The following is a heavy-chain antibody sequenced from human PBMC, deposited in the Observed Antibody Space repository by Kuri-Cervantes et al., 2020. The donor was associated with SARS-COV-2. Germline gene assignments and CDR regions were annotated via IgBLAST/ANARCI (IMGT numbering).Heavy chain of an antibody. CDR2: IYWDDGK. J-gene: IGHJ3*02. CDR1: GFSLNTSAVG. V-gene: IGHV2-5*05. CDR3: AHRRPTVTTNDAFDI. Sequence: SGPTLVKPTQTLTLTCTSSGFSLNTSAVGVGWIRQPPGKALEWLALIYWDDGKRYGPSLKSRLTITKDTSNNQVVLTMTNMDPVDTAIYYCAHRRPTVTTNDAFDIWGQGTMVTVSS. D-gene: IGHD4-17*01.